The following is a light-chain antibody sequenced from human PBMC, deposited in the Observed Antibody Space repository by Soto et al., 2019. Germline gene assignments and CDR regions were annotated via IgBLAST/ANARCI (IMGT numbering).Light chain of an antibody. Sequence: IVLTQSPGTLSLSPGERTTLSCRASQSISRYLAWYQQKPGQGPRLLMYGASARAAGIPARFSGSWSGTGFTLTINSLQSEDSAVYYCQHYQNWHTFGGGTKVDIK. J-gene: IGKJ4*01. CDR3: QHYQNWHT. CDR2: GAS. V-gene: IGKV3-15*01. CDR1: QSISRY.